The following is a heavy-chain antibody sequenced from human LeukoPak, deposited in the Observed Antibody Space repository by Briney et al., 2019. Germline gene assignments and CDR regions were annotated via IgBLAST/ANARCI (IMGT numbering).Heavy chain of an antibody. V-gene: IGHV4-59*01. J-gene: IGHJ3*02. CDR3: ATMIGGYSYANDAFDI. CDR2: VSYSGST. D-gene: IGHD5-18*01. Sequence: PSETLSLTCTVSGGSISSYYWSWVRQPPGKGLEWIGYVSYSGSTDYNPSLKSRVIISVDTSKNQFSLKLSSVTAADTAVYYCATMIGGYSYANDAFDIWGQGTMVTVSS. CDR1: GGSISSYY.